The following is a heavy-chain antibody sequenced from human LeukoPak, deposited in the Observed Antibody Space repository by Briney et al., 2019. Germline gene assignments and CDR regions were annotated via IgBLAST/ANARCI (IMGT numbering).Heavy chain of an antibody. V-gene: IGHV3-7*03. Sequence: GGSLRLSCAASGFIFSCNWMSWVRLAPGKGLEWVANIKEDGAENYYVDSVKCRFTISRDNAKNSLYLQMNSLRVEDTAVYYCAKEGRSLQTDWGQGTLVTVSS. CDR3: AKEGRSLQTD. D-gene: IGHD5-24*01. J-gene: IGHJ4*02. CDR1: GFIFSCNW. CDR2: IKEDGAEN.